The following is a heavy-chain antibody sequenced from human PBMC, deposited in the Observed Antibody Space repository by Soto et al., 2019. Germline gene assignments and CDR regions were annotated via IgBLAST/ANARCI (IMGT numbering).Heavy chain of an antibody. Sequence: ASVKVSCKASGYTFTSYGISWVRQAPGQGLEWMGWINANNGNTNYAQKLQDRVTMTTDTSTNTAYMELRSLRSDDTAVYYCARVTGSGGRCYCFYYWAQRTLVPVSS. V-gene: IGHV1-18*01. D-gene: IGHD2-15*01. CDR2: INANNGNT. J-gene: IGHJ4*02. CDR3: ARVTGSGGRCYCFYY. CDR1: GYTFTSYG.